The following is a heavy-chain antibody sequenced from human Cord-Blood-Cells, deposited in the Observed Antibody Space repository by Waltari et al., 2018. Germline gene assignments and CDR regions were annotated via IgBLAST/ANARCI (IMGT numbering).Heavy chain of an antibody. Sequence: QVQLVQSGAEVKKPWSSVKVSCKASGGTFSSYAISWVRQAPGQGLEWMGGITPSFGTANYAQKCQGRVTITADESTSTAYMELSSLRSEDTAVYYCARDLASLGMEESGYWGQGTLVTVSS. J-gene: IGHJ4*02. D-gene: IGHD3-16*01. CDR3: ARDLASLGMEESGY. V-gene: IGHV1-69*12. CDR1: GGTFSSYA. CDR2: ITPSFGTA.